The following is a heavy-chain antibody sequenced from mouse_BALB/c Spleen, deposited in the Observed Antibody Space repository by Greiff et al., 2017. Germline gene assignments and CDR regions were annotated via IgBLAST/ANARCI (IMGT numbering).Heavy chain of an antibody. CDR1: GFSLTSYG. J-gene: IGHJ3*01. CDR2: IWAGGST. V-gene: IGHV2-9*02. D-gene: IGHD1-2*01. CDR3: ARDHYYGYGFAY. Sequence: VKVVESGPGLVAPSQSLSITCTVSGFSLTSYGVHWVRQPPGKGLEWLGVIWAGGSTNYNSALMSRLSISKDNSKSQVFLKMNSLQTDDTAMYYCARDHYYGYGFAYWGQGTLVTVSA.